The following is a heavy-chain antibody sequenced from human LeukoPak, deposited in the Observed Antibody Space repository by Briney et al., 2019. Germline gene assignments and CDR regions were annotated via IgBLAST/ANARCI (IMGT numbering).Heavy chain of an antibody. V-gene: IGHV3-69-1*01. CDR3: ANWDYADPFDY. Sequence: GGSLRLSCAVSGFSLSDYGMTWVRQAPGKGLEWVSYITMNSVVFYADSVKGRFTISRDNDKNSMYLQMSSLRAEDTAVYYCANWDYADPFDYWGQGTLVTVSS. J-gene: IGHJ4*02. CDR2: ITMNSVV. D-gene: IGHD4-17*01. CDR1: GFSLSDYG.